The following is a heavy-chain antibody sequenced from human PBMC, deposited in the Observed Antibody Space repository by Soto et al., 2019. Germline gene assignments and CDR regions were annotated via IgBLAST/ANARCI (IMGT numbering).Heavy chain of an antibody. J-gene: IGHJ4*02. V-gene: IGHV4-34*01. CDR1: GVSFSGYY. CDR2: INHSGST. Sequence: SETLSLTCAVYGVSFSGYYWIWIRQPPRKGLEWIGEINHSGSTNYNPSLKSRVTISVDTSKKQFSLKLSSVTAADTAVYYCARGGWKLFDYWGQGTLVTVSS. D-gene: IGHD6-19*01. CDR3: ARGGWKLFDY.